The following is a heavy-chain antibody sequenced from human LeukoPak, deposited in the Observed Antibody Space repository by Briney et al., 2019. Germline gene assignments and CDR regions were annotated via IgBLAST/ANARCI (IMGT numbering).Heavy chain of an antibody. CDR2: INPSGGST. CDR3: ARSRSLNWFDP. J-gene: IGHJ5*02. CDR1: GYTFTSYY. Sequence: ASVKVSCKASGYTFTSYYMHWVRQAPGQGLEWMGIINPSGGSTSYAQKFQGRVTMTRDMSTSTVYMELSSLISEDTAVYYCARSRSLNWFDPWGQGTLVTVSS. V-gene: IGHV1-46*01.